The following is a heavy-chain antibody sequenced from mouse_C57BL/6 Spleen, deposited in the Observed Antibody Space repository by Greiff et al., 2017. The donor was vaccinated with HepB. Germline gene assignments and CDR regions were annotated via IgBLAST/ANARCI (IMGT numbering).Heavy chain of an antibody. CDR1: GYAFSSYW. V-gene: IGHV1-80*01. CDR2: IYTGDGDT. Sequence: QVQLQQSGAELVKPGASVKISCKASGYAFSSYWMNWVKQRPGKGLEWIGQIYTGDGDTNYNGKFKGKATLTADKSSSTAYMQLSSLTSEDSAVYFCARSYGIWYYFDYWGQGTTLTVSS. D-gene: IGHD1-1*01. CDR3: ARSYGIWYYFDY. J-gene: IGHJ2*01.